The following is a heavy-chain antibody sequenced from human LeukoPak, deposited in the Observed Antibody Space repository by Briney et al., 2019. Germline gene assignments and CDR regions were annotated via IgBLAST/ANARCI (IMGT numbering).Heavy chain of an antibody. CDR1: GYTFTSYA. J-gene: IGHJ4*02. V-gene: IGHV7-4-1*02. D-gene: IGHD3-22*01. Sequence: ASVKVSCKASGYTFTSYAMNWVRQAPGQGLEWMGWINTNTGNPTYAQGFTGRFVFSLDTSVSTAYLQISSLKAEDTAVYYCARETPYYYDSSGYRRVVYFDYWGQGTLVTVSS. CDR3: ARETPYYYDSSGYRRVVYFDY. CDR2: INTNTGNP.